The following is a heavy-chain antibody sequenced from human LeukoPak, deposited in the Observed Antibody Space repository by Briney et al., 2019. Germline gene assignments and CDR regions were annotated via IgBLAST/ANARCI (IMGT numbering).Heavy chain of an antibody. CDR3: ANTKAPAAIRAGSDY. CDR1: GFTFSNYG. Sequence: GGSLRLSCAASGFTFSNYGMSWVRQAPGKGLEWVSTISGSGSATYNAGSVKGRFTTSRDNSNNTLYLQMNSLRAEDTAVYYCANTKAPAAIRAGSDYWGQRTLVTVSS. V-gene: IGHV3-23*01. D-gene: IGHD2-2*02. CDR2: ISGSGSAT. J-gene: IGHJ4*02.